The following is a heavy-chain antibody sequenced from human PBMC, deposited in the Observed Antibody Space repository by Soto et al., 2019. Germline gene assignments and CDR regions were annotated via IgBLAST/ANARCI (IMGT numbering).Heavy chain of an antibody. J-gene: IGHJ3*02. CDR1: GGSISSSSYY. CDR3: ARHCACGTTYGFVEGDAFDM. CDR2: MYYTGST. V-gene: IGHV4-39*01. D-gene: IGHD5-18*01. Sequence: QLQLQESGPGLVKPSETLSLTCTVSGGSISSSSYYWGWIRQPPGKGLEWIGSMYYTGSTYHNPSLKSRLTIXVXTXXNQFSLKLSSVTAADTAVYYCARHCACGTTYGFVEGDAFDMWGQGTMVTVSS.